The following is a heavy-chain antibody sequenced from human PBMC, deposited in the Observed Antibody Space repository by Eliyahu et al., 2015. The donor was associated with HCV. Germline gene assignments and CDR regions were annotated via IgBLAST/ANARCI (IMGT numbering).Heavy chain of an antibody. CDR3: ASAVNYVAFDL. J-gene: IGHJ3*01. CDR2: ISSSGSNI. Sequence: DVQLVESGGALVQPGGSLRLSCAAXGFTFKNXEMHWVRQAPGKGPEWVSYISSSGSNIYYAASVKGRFTISRDNSRDSLYLQMNSLRVEDTALYYCASAVNYVAFDLWGQGTMVTVS. CDR1: GFTFKNXE. V-gene: IGHV3-48*03. D-gene: IGHD3-16*01.